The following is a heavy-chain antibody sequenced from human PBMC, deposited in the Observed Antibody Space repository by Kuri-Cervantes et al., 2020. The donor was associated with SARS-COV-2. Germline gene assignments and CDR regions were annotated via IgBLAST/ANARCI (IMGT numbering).Heavy chain of an antibody. CDR3: ARDRLGVHDS. Sequence: GESLKISCAASGFTFRRYAMHWVRQVPGKGLEWVAFISNDGTNKDYLASGKGRFTISRDNSQNTLYLQMQSLRSEDSAFYYCARDRLGVHDSWGQGTLVTVSS. V-gene: IGHV3-30*03. CDR2: ISNDGTNK. J-gene: IGHJ4*02. CDR1: GFTFRRYA. D-gene: IGHD2-8*01.